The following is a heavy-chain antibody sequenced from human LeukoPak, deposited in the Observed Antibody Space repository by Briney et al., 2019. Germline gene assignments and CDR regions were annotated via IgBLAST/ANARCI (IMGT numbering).Heavy chain of an antibody. CDR1: GYTFTGYY. CDR3: AREGIAVAVYPRAPMGIDP. J-gene: IGHJ5*02. D-gene: IGHD6-19*01. V-gene: IGHV1-2*02. Sequence: ASVKVSCKASGYTFTGYYMHWVRQAPGQGLEWMGWINPNSGGTNYAQKFQGRVTMTRDTSISTAYMELSRLRSDDTAVYYCAREGIAVAVYPRAPMGIDPWGQGTLVTVSS. CDR2: INPNSGGT.